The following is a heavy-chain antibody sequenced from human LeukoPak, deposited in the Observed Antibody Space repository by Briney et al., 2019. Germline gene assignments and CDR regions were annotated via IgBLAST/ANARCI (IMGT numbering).Heavy chain of an antibody. V-gene: IGHV3-33*06. CDR2: IWYDGSNK. J-gene: IGHJ4*02. D-gene: IGHD3-10*01. CDR3: AKEYGSGSYPN. CDR1: GFTFSSYG. Sequence: GGSLRLSCAASGFTFSSYGMHWVRQASGKGLEWVAVIWYDGSNKYYADSAKGRFTISRDNSKNTLYLQMNSLRAEDTAVYYCAKEYGSGSYPNWGQGTLVTVSS.